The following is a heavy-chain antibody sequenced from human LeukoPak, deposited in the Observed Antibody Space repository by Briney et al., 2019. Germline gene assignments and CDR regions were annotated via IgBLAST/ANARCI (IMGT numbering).Heavy chain of an antibody. CDR1: GFTFSSYS. D-gene: IGHD1-26*01. J-gene: IGHJ4*02. V-gene: IGHV3-21*01. Sequence: GGSLRLSCAASGFTFSSYSMNWVRQAPGKGLEWVSSISSSSSYIYYADSVKGRFTISRDNAKNSLYLQMNSLRAEDTAVYYCAKPVGATSGLHDYWGQGTLVTVSS. CDR2: ISSSSSYI. CDR3: AKPVGATSGLHDY.